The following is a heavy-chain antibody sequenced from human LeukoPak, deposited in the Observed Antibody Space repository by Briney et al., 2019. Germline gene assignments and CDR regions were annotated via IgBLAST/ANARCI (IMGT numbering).Heavy chain of an antibody. V-gene: IGHV4-34*01. CDR2: INHSGST. D-gene: IGHD3-22*01. CDR1: GGSFSGYY. Sequence: SETLSLTCAVYGGSFSGYYWSWIRQPPGKGLEWIGEINHSGSTNYNPSLKSRVTISVDTSKNQFSLKLSSVTAADTAVYYCARATYYYDSSGYYQLDYWGQGTLVTVSS. J-gene: IGHJ4*02. CDR3: ARATYYYDSSGYYQLDY.